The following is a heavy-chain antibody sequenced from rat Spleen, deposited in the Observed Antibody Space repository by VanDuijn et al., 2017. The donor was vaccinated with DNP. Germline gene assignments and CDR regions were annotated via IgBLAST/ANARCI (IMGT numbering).Heavy chain of an antibody. Sequence: EVQLVKSGGGLVQPGGSLKLSCAASGFTFSDYYMAWARQAPTKGLEWVAYINYDGDITHYGDSVKGRFTISRDNVKYTLYLQMDSLRSEETATYYWARHRTVAARDWFAFWGQGTLVTVSS. J-gene: IGHJ3*01. V-gene: IGHV5S11*01. CDR2: INYDGDIT. D-gene: IGHD1-2*01. CDR3: ARHRTVAARDWFAF. CDR1: GFTFSDYY.